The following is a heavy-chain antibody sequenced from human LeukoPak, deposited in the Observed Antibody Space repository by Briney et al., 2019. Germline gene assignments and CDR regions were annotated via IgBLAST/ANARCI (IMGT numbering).Heavy chain of an antibody. CDR1: GFTFSSYA. CDR3: ARARIAAAEY. Sequence: GGSLRLSCAASGFTFSSYAMHWVRQAPGKGLEWVAVISYDGSNKYYADSVKGRFTISRDNSKNTLYLQMNSLRAEDTAVYYCARARIAAAEYWGQGTLVTVSS. CDR2: ISYDGSNK. V-gene: IGHV3-30-3*01. J-gene: IGHJ4*02. D-gene: IGHD6-13*01.